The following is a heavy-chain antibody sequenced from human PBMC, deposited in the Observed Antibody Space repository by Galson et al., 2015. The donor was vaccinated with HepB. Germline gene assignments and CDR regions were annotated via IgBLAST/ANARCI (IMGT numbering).Heavy chain of an antibody. V-gene: IGHV1-8*01. J-gene: IGHJ6*02. CDR1: GYTFTSYD. CDR2: MNPNSGNT. D-gene: IGHD3-3*01. Sequence: SVKVSCKASGYTFTSYDINWVRQATGQGLEWMGWMNPNSGNTGYAQKLQGRVTMTRNTSISTAYMELSSLRSEDTAVYYCARGLRFLEWLATYYYYGMDVWGQGTTVTVSS. CDR3: ARGLRFLEWLATYYYYGMDV.